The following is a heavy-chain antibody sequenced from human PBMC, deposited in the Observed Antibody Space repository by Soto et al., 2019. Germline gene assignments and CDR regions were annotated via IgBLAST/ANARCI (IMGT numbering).Heavy chain of an antibody. CDR1: GFSFSTSAVG. V-gene: IGHV2-5*02. J-gene: IGHJ4*02. Sequence: QITLKESGPTLVKPTQTLTLTCTFSGFSFSTSAVGVGWIRQPPGKALEWLALIYWDDDKRYSPSLKSRLTITKYTTRKQVVVTMTNMDPVDTATYYWAHVYWAASGTRYYFDYWGQGTLVTVSS. CDR2: IYWDDDK. D-gene: IGHD6-13*01. CDR3: AHVYWAASGTRYYFDY.